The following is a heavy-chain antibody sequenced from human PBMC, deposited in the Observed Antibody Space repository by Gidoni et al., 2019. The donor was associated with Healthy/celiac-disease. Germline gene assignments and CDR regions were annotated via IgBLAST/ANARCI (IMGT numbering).Heavy chain of an antibody. D-gene: IGHD2-2*02. J-gene: IGHJ4*02. V-gene: IGHV1-69*06. CDR1: GGTFSSYA. Sequence: QVQLVQSGAEAKKPGSSVKVSCKASGGTFSSYAISWVRQAPGQGLEWMGGIIPIFGTANYAHKFQGRVTITADKSTSTAYMELSSLRSEDTAVYYCAREAYWSSTSCYTFDYWGQGTLVTVSS. CDR2: IIPIFGTA. CDR3: AREAYWSSTSCYTFDY.